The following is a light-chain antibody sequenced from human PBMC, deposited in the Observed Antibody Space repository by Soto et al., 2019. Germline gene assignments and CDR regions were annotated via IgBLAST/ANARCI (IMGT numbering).Light chain of an antibody. Sequence: QSALTQPPSASGSSGQSVTISCTGTKSDIGVYVFVSWYQHHPCKSPRLIIYQVVHRPSGAPDRFSGSKSCNTGYLSVSGLQAADEADYFCKSYAGSNTYVFGSGTKVTVL. V-gene: IGLV2-8*01. CDR2: QVV. J-gene: IGLJ1*01. CDR3: KSYAGSNTYV. CDR1: KSDIGVYVF.